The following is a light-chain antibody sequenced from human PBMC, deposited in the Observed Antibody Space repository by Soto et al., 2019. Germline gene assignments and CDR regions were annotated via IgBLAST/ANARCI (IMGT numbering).Light chain of an antibody. J-gene: IGKJ1*01. Sequence: IQMSQSASAVSASVGDRVTITCRASQSISTWLAWYQQEPGKAPKLLIHKASSLQSGVPSRFSGSGSGTEFTLTISSLQPDDFATYYCQHYNSYWTFGQGTKVDIK. V-gene: IGKV1-5*03. CDR1: QSISTW. CDR3: QHYNSYWT. CDR2: KAS.